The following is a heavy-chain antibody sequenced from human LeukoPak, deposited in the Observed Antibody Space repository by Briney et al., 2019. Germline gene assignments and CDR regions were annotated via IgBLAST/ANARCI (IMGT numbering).Heavy chain of an antibody. J-gene: IGHJ4*02. V-gene: IGHV4-39*01. Sequence: SETLSLTCTVSGGSISSSSYYGGWIRQPPGKGLEWIGSIYYSGGTYYNPSLKSRVTISVDTSKNQFSLKLSSVTAADTAVYYCARHIWFGDMGDYWGQGTLVTVSP. D-gene: IGHD3-10*01. CDR1: GGSISSSSYY. CDR2: IYYSGGT. CDR3: ARHIWFGDMGDY.